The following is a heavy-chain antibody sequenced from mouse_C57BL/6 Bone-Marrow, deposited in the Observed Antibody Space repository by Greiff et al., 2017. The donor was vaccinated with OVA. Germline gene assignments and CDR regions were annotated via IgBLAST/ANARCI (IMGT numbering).Heavy chain of an antibody. Sequence: EVQLQESGPGLVKPSQSLSLTCSVTGYSITSGYYWNWIRQFPGNKLEWMGYISYDGSNNYNPSLKNRISITRDTSKNQFFLKLNSVTTEDTATYYCARVCNNYLIAYWGQGTLVTVSA. CDR1: GYSITSGYY. V-gene: IGHV3-6*01. CDR2: ISYDGSN. J-gene: IGHJ3*01. D-gene: IGHD5-5*01. CDR3: ARVCNNYLIAY.